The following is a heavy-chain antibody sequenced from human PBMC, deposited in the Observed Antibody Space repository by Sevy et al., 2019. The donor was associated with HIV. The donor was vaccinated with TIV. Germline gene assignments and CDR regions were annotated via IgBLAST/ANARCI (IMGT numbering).Heavy chain of an antibody. D-gene: IGHD2-2*01. Sequence: SETLSLTCNVSGGSMRSYYWSWIRQPPGKGLEWIGYIYYSGSTSYNPSLKSRVTTSLDMSKNKFSLKLRSVTAADTAVYYCAREGCYGSLFDYWGQGKLVTVSS. V-gene: IGHV4-59*01. CDR3: AREGCYGSLFDY. CDR2: IYYSGST. J-gene: IGHJ4*02. CDR1: GGSMRSYY.